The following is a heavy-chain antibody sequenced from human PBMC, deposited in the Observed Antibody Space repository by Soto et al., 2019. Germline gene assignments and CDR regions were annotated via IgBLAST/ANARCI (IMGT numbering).Heavy chain of an antibody. CDR3: ARGYDYGDYYYYGMDV. CDR2: INHSGST. D-gene: IGHD4-17*01. V-gene: IGHV4-34*01. CDR1: GGSFSGYY. Sequence: SETLSLTCAVYGGSFSGYYWSWIRQPPGKGLEWIGEINHSGSTNYNPSLKGRVTISVDTSKNQFSLKLSSVTAADTAVYYCARGYDYGDYYYYGMDVWGQGTTVTVSS. J-gene: IGHJ6*02.